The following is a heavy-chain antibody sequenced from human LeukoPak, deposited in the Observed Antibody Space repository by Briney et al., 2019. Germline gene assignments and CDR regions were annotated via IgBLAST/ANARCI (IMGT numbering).Heavy chain of an antibody. CDR1: GFSLSTYG. Sequence: PGASLRLSCAASGFSLSTYGVSWVRQPPGKGLEWVSGITGTGGSTYYADSVKGRFTVSRDTSKNPLYLQMNSLRAEDTAIYYCAKDHGTAVAGFYYWGQGTLVTVSS. V-gene: IGHV3-23*01. D-gene: IGHD6-19*01. J-gene: IGHJ4*02. CDR2: ITGTGGST. CDR3: AKDHGTAVAGFYY.